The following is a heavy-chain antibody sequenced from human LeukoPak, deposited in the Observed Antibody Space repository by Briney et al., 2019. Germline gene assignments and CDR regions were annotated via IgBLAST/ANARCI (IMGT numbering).Heavy chain of an antibody. CDR1: GFTFSSYG. J-gene: IGHJ5*02. D-gene: IGHD2/OR15-2a*01. Sequence: GGTLRLSCAASGFTFSSYGMSWVRQAPGKGLEWVSSISSSSDYIYYADSVKGRFTISRDNAKNSLYLQMKSLRAEDTAVYYCARGKTSQNIVTRKTYNWFDPWGQGTLVTVSS. CDR3: ARGKTSQNIVTRKTYNWFDP. CDR2: ISSSSDYI. V-gene: IGHV3-21*01.